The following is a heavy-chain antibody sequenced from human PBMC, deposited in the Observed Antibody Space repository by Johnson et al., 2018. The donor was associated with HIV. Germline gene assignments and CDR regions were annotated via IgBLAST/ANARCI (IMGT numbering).Heavy chain of an antibody. D-gene: IGHD2-2*03. V-gene: IGHV3-15*01. CDR3: ARDRGYWRNAFDI. CDR2: IKSKTDGGTT. CDR1: GLSVSSYY. Sequence: VQLVESGGGLVQPGGSLRLSCAASGLSVSSYYMSWVRQAPGKGLEWVGRIKSKTDGGTTDYAAPVKGRFTISRDNSKNTLYLQMNSLRAEDTAVYYCARDRGYWRNAFDIWGQGTIVTVSS. J-gene: IGHJ3*02.